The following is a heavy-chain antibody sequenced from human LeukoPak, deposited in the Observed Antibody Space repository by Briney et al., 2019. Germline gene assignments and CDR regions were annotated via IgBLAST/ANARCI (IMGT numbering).Heavy chain of an antibody. J-gene: IGHJ6*02. D-gene: IGHD5-18*01. CDR3: ARTIKGYSYGYYYYYYGMDV. Sequence: SETLSLTCTVSGGSISSYYWSWIRQPPGKGLEWIGYIYYSGSTNYNPSLKSRVTISVDTSKNQFSLKLSSVTAADTAVYYCARTIKGYSYGYYYYYYGMDVWGQGTTVTVSS. CDR1: GGSISSYY. CDR2: IYYSGST. V-gene: IGHV4-59*01.